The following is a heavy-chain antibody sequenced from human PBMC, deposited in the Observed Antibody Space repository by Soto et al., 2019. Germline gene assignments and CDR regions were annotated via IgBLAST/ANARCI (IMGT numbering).Heavy chain of an antibody. CDR2: ISAYNGNT. D-gene: IGHD6-13*01. CDR1: GYTFTSYG. CDR3: ARVGSFGSSWYGFRWFDP. V-gene: IGHV1-18*01. J-gene: IGHJ5*02. Sequence: ASVKVSCNASGYTFTSYGISWVRQAPGQGSEWMGWISAYNGNTTYAQKLQGTVTMTTDTSTSTAYMELRSLRSDATAVYYCARVGSFGSSWYGFRWFDPWGQGTLVTVSS.